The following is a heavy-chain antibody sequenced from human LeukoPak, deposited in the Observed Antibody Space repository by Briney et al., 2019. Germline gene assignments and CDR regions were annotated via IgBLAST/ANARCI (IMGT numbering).Heavy chain of an antibody. D-gene: IGHD6-13*01. Sequence: SETLSLTCTVSGGSISSYYWGWIRQPPGKGLEWIGRIYTSGSTDYNPSLKSRVTMSVDTSKNQFSLKLTSVTAADTAVYYCARGIAAASERALDIWGQGTTVTVSS. CDR2: IYTSGST. J-gene: IGHJ3*02. CDR1: GGSISSYY. CDR3: ARGIAAASERALDI. V-gene: IGHV4-4*07.